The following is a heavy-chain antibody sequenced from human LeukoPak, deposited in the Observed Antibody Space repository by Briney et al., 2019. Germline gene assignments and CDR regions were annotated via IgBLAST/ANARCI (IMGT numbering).Heavy chain of an antibody. D-gene: IGHD6-13*01. Sequence: GASVKVSCKASGGTFSSYAISWVRQAPGQGLEWMGWISAYNGNTNYAQKLQGRVTMTTDTSTSTAYMELRSLRSDDTAVYYCAREIGSGSSSWYIHYYYGMDVWGQGTTVTVSS. V-gene: IGHV1-18*01. CDR1: GGTFSSYA. J-gene: IGHJ6*02. CDR2: ISAYNGNT. CDR3: AREIGSGSSSWYIHYYYGMDV.